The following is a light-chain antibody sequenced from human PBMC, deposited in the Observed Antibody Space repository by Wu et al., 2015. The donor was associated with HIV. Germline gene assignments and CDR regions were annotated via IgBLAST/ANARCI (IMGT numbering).Light chain of an antibody. J-gene: IGKJ1*01. CDR1: QSVGRN. Sequence: EIVMTQSPATLSVSPGERATLSCRASQSVGRNLAWYQRRAGRAPRLLIYAASTRVTGIPPRFSGSGSGTEFTLTIGSLQSEDFAVYYCQQYGNWWTFGQGTKVDI. V-gene: IGKV3-15*01. CDR2: AAS. CDR3: QQYGNWWT.